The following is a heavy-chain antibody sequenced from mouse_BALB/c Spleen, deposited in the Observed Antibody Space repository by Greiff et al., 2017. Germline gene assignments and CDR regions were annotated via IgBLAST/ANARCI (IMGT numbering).Heavy chain of an antibody. V-gene: IGHV1S81*02. CDR2: INPSNGGT. CDR3: TRWGRYYYAMDY. Sequence: QVQLQQSGAELVKPGASVKLSCKASGYTFTSYYMYWVKQRPGQGLEWIGEINPSNGGTNFNEKFKSKATLTVDKSSSTAYMQLSSLTSEDSAVYYCTRWGRYYYAMDYWGQGTSVTVSS. J-gene: IGHJ4*01. CDR1: GYTFTSYY.